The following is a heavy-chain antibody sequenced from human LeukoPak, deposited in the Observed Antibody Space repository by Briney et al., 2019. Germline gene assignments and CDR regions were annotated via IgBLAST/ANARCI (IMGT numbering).Heavy chain of an antibody. D-gene: IGHD3-10*01. V-gene: IGHV1-69*13. CDR3: AVWFGELSPFDY. CDR2: FIPIFGTA. Sequence: SVKVSCRASGGTFSSYAISWVRQAPGQGLEWMGGFIPIFGTANYAQTFQGRVTITADESTSTAYMEPSSLRSEDTAVYYCAVWFGELSPFDYWGQGTLVTVSS. CDR1: GGTFSSYA. J-gene: IGHJ4*02.